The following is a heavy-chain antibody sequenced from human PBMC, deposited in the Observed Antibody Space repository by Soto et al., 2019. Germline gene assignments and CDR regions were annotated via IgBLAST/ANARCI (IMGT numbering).Heavy chain of an antibody. D-gene: IGHD5-18*01. CDR1: GFTFSNYW. CDR2: INPDGSII. V-gene: IGHV3-74*01. J-gene: IGHJ5*02. CDR3: ARDVGYKSGP. Sequence: EVQLVESGGDLVQPGGSLRLSCAASGFTFSNYWMHWVRQGPGKGLVWVSAINPDGSIIHYADSVKGRFTISRDNAKNTLYLQMNSLRAEDTAIYSCARDVGYKSGPWGQGTLVTVSS.